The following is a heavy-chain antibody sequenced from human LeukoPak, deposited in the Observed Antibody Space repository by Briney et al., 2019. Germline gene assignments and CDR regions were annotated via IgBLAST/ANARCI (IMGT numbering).Heavy chain of an antibody. CDR3: AKDSGSSSGAFDI. V-gene: IGHV3-9*01. CDR1: GFTFDDYA. CDR2: ISWNSGSI. Sequence: GGSLRLSCAASGFTFDDYAMHWVRHAPGKGLEWVSGISWNSGSIGYADSVKGRFTISRDNAKNSLYLQMNSLRAEDTALYYCAKDSGSSSGAFDIWGQGTMVTVSS. J-gene: IGHJ3*02. D-gene: IGHD1-26*01.